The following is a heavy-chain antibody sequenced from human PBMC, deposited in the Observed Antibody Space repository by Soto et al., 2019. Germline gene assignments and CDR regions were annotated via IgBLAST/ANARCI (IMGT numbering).Heavy chain of an antibody. J-gene: IGHJ6*02. CDR1: GGSISSYY. Sequence: PSETLSLTCTVSGGSISSYYWSWIRQPPGKGLEWIGYIYYSGSTNYNPSLKSRVTISVDTSKNQFSLKLSSVTAADTAVYYCARVRRAAHPWRLKSQNYYYGMDVWGQGTTVTVSS. CDR2: IYYSGST. V-gene: IGHV4-59*01. CDR3: ARVRRAAHPWRLKSQNYYYGMDV. D-gene: IGHD5-12*01.